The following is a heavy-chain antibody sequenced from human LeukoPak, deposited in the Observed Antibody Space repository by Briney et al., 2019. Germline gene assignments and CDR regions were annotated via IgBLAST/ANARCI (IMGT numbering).Heavy chain of an antibody. D-gene: IGHD3-22*01. CDR2: IYYSGNT. J-gene: IGHJ6*03. CDR3: ASSYDTALMGV. V-gene: IGHV4-39*07. CDR1: SGSIGDSRYY. Sequence: PSETLSLTCSVSSGSIGDSRYYWAWIRQSPVKGLEWTAAIYYSGNTYYNPSLRSRVALSVDRSKNQFSLRLTSMTAADTAVYYCASSYDTALMGVWGKGTTVTISS.